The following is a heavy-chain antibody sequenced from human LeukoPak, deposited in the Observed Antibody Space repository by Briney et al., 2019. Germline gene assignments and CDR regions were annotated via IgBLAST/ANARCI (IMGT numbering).Heavy chain of an antibody. CDR2: INPNSGGT. D-gene: IGHD6-19*01. CDR3: ARDRDSSGWTYFDY. V-gene: IGHV1-2*02. CDR1: GYTFTGYY. Sequence: VASVKVSCKASGYTFTGYYMHWVRQAPGQGLEWMGWINPNSGGTNYAQKFQGRVTMTRDTSISTAYMELSRLRSDDTAVYYCARDRDSSGWTYFDYWGQGTLVTVSS. J-gene: IGHJ4*02.